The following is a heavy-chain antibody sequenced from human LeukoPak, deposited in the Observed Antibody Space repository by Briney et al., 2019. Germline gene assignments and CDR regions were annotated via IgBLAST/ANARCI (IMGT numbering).Heavy chain of an antibody. Sequence: ASVKVSCKASGGTFSSYAISWVRQAPGQGLEWMGRIIPILGIANYAQKFQGRVTITADKSTSTAYMELSSLRSEDTAVYYCARAGYDILTGHFPDYWGQGTLVTVSS. CDR3: ARAGYDILTGHFPDY. CDR1: GGTFSSYA. J-gene: IGHJ4*02. V-gene: IGHV1-69*04. D-gene: IGHD3-9*01. CDR2: IIPILGIA.